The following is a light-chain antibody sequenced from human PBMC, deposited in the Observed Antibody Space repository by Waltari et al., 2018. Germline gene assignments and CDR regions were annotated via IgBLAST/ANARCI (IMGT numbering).Light chain of an antibody. CDR2: GTS. V-gene: IGKV1-6*01. Sequence: AIQMTQSPSSLSASVGAEVTITCRASQDIGNDLGWYQQKPGKAPKLLIYGTSSLESGVPSRFSGSRSGTDFTLTISSLQPEDFATYYCLQDSSYPRTFGQGTKVEIK. CDR1: QDIGND. CDR3: LQDSSYPRT. J-gene: IGKJ1*01.